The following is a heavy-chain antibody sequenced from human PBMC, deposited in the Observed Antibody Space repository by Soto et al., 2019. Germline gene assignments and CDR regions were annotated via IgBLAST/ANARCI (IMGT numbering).Heavy chain of an antibody. J-gene: IGHJ3*02. D-gene: IGHD3-22*01. Sequence: EVQLVESGGGLVQPGGSLRLSCAASGFTFSSYIMNWVRQAPGKGLEWVSYISRSSRTIYYADSVKGRFTISRDNAKNSLYLQMNSHRDEDTSVYYCARESYYYDSSTFDIWGQGTMVTVSS. CDR2: ISRSSRTI. CDR3: ARESYYYDSSTFDI. V-gene: IGHV3-48*02. CDR1: GFTFSSYI.